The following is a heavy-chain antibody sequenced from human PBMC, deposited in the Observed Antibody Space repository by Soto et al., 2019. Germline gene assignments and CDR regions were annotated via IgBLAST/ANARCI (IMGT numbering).Heavy chain of an antibody. CDR3: ARDPIYDYILGSWHYYTDV. CDR2: IYSGGST. J-gene: IGHJ6*03. CDR1: GFTVSSNY. V-gene: IGHV3-66*01. Sequence: GGSLRLSCAASGFTVSSNYMSWVRQAPGKGLEWVSVIYSGGSTYYADSVKGRFTISRDNSKNTLYLQMNSLRAEDTAVYYCARDPIYDYILGSWHYYTDVWGKGTTVTGSS. D-gene: IGHD3-16*01.